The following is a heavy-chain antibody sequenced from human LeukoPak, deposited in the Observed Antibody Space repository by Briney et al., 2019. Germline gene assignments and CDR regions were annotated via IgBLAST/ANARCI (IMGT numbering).Heavy chain of an antibody. D-gene: IGHD3-9*01. CDR2: INHSGST. V-gene: IGHV4-34*01. CDR1: GGSFGGYY. Sequence: SETLSLTCAVYGGSFGGYYWSWIRQPPGKGLEWIGEINHSGSTNYNPSLKSRVTISVDTSKNQFSLKLSSVTAADTAVYYCASGRGYFEPRDAFDIWGQGTMVTVSS. J-gene: IGHJ3*02. CDR3: ASGRGYFEPRDAFDI.